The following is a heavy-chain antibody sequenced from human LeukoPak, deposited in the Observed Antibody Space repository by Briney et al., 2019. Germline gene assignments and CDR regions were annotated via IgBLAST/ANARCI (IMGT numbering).Heavy chain of an antibody. D-gene: IGHD3-22*01. Sequence: GGSLRLSCAASGFTVSSNEMSWVRQAPRKGLEWDSSISGGSTYYADSRKGRFTISRDNSKNTRYLQMNRLRAEDTAVYYCAKEQEYYDSSPYYYYYMDVWGKGTTVTISS. V-gene: IGHV3-38-3*01. J-gene: IGHJ6*03. CDR3: AKEQEYYDSSPYYYYYMDV. CDR2: ISGGST. CDR1: GFTVSSNE.